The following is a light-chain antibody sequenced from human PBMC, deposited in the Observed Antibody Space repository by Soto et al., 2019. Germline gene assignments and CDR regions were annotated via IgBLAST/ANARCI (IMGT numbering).Light chain of an antibody. V-gene: IGLV1-51*01. J-gene: IGLJ2*01. CDR2: DTN. Sequence: QSVLTQPPSVSAAPGQKITISCSGSNSNVGNNFVSWYQHLPGTAPKLLIYDTNKRPSVIPDRFSGSKSGTSATLGITGLQTGDEADYFCGTWDYSLSAVVFGGGTKLTVL. CDR1: NSNVGNNF. CDR3: GTWDYSLSAVV.